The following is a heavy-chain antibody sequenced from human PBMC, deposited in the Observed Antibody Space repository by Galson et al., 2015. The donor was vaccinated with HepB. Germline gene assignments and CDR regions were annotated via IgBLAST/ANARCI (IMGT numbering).Heavy chain of an antibody. CDR3: AKESYYDSTGGDY. CDR1: GFTFSSYA. D-gene: IGHD3-22*01. V-gene: IGHV3-23*01. Sequence: SLRLSCADSGFTFSSYAMSWVRQAPGKGLEWVSAISGSGGSTYYADSVKGRFTISRDNSKNTLYLQMNSLRAEDTAVYYCAKESYYDSTGGDYWGQGTLVTVSS. CDR2: ISGSGGST. J-gene: IGHJ4*02.